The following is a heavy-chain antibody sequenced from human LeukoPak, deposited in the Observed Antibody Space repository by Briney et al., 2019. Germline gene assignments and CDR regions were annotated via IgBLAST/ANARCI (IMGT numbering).Heavy chain of an antibody. CDR2: ISAYNGNT. Sequence: VASVKVSCKTSGYTFTAYYIHWVRQAPGQGLEWMGWISAYNGNTNYAQKLQGRVTMTTDTSTSTAYMELRSLRSDDTAVYYCARGGGSYYRAFDIWGQGTMVTVSS. CDR3: ARGGGSYYRAFDI. V-gene: IGHV1-18*04. J-gene: IGHJ3*02. D-gene: IGHD1-26*01. CDR1: GYTFTAYY.